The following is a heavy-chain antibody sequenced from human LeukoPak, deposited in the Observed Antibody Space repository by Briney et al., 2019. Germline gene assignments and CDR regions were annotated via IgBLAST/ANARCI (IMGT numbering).Heavy chain of an antibody. J-gene: IGHJ4*02. D-gene: IGHD3-22*01. CDR1: GFTFNTYA. Sequence: GGSLRLSCAASGFTFNTYAMSWVRQAPGKGLEWVSAISGSGGSTYYADSVKGRFTISRDNSKNTLYLQMNSLRAEDTAVYYCARSRARGYDSSGQNDYWGQGTLVTVSS. V-gene: IGHV3-23*01. CDR2: ISGSGGST. CDR3: ARSRARGYDSSGQNDY.